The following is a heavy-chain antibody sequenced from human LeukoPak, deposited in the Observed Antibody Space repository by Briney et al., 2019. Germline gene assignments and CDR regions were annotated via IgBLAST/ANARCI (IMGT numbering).Heavy chain of an antibody. CDR2: ISWNSGSI. CDR3: AKSHGSGSYYPLDY. Sequence: PGGSLRLSCAASGFTFSSYGMHWVRQAPGKGLEWVSGISWNSGSIGYADSVKGRFTISRDNAKNSLYLQMNSLRAEDTALYYCAKSHGSGSYYPLDYWGQGTLVTVSS. V-gene: IGHV3-9*01. CDR1: GFTFSSYG. D-gene: IGHD3-10*01. J-gene: IGHJ4*02.